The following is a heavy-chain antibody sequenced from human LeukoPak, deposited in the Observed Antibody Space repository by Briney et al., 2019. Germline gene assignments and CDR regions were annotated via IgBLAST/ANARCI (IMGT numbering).Heavy chain of an antibody. CDR3: ARDGFDYYDSSGYYYFDS. CDR2: FSISGGGI. D-gene: IGHD3-22*01. CDR1: GFTFRSYS. V-gene: IGHV3-23*01. J-gene: IGHJ4*02. Sequence: GGSLRLFCAASGFTFRSYSMNWVRQAPGKALEWVSGFSISGGGIYYADSVKGRFTISRDNSMNTLSLQMYSLRADDTAVYYCARDGFDYYDSSGYYYFDSWGQGTLVTVSS.